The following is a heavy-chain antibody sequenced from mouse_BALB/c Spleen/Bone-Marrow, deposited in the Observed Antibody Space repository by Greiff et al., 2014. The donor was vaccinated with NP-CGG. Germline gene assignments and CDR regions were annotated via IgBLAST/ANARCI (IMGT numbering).Heavy chain of an antibody. CDR1: GYAFNSSW. V-gene: IGHV1-82*01. Sequence: QVQLQQPGPELVKPGASVKISCKASGYAFNSSWMNWGKQRPGQGLEWIGRIFPGDGDTNYDGKFRGKATLTADKSSNTAYMQLSSLTSVDSAVYFCARLGYSGYWGQGTALTVSS. CDR3: ARLGYSGY. J-gene: IGHJ2*01. D-gene: IGHD1-3*01. CDR2: IFPGDGDT.